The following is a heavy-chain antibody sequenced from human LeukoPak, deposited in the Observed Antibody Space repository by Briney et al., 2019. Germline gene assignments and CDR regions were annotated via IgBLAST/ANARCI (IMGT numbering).Heavy chain of an antibody. D-gene: IGHD3-9*01. Sequence: GGSLRLSCAASGFTFSSYAMSWVRQAPGKGLEWVSAISGSGGSTYYADSVKGRFTISRDNSKNTLYLQMNSLRAVDTAVYYCAKVGRYFDWSQFDYWGQGTLVTVSS. CDR2: ISGSGGST. J-gene: IGHJ4*02. CDR1: GFTFSSYA. V-gene: IGHV3-23*01. CDR3: AKVGRYFDWSQFDY.